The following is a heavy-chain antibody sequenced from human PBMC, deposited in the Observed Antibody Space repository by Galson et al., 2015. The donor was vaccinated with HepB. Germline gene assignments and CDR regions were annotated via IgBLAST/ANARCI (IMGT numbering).Heavy chain of an antibody. Sequence: SLRLSCAASGFTLRNYWMSWVRQAPGKGLEWVAIINADGSEKYYVDSVRGRFTISRDNAENSVSLQMNSLRAEDTAVYYCARARRHSTPDPHHFDYWGQGSLVTVSS. CDR2: INADGSEK. J-gene: IGHJ4*02. CDR1: GFTLRNYW. V-gene: IGHV3-7*01. D-gene: IGHD6-13*01. CDR3: ARARRHSTPDPHHFDY.